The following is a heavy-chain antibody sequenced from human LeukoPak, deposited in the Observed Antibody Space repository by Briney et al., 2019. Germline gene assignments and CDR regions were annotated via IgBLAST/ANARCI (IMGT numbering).Heavy chain of an antibody. CDR1: GFTFSSYA. Sequence: GGSLRLSCAASGFTFSSYAMSWVRQAPGKGLEWVSIIYNIGTTYYTDSVKGRFTISRDNSKNTLYLQMKSLRAEDTAVYYCARWYCTSTSCYYDYWGQGTLVTVSS. J-gene: IGHJ4*02. D-gene: IGHD2-2*01. CDR3: ARWYCTSTSCYYDY. V-gene: IGHV3-23*05. CDR2: IYNIGTT.